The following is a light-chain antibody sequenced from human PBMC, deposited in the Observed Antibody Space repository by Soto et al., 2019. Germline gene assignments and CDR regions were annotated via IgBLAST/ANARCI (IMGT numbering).Light chain of an antibody. Sequence: QSVLTQPPSAPGSPGQSVTISCTGTSSDVGGYNYLSWYQQHPGKAPKLMIYEVSKRSSGVPDRFSGSKSGNTASLTVSGLEAEDEADYYCSSYVGRNNLVFGGGTQLTV. CDR2: EVS. CDR1: SSDVGGYNY. V-gene: IGLV2-8*01. CDR3: SSYVGRNNLV. J-gene: IGLJ2*01.